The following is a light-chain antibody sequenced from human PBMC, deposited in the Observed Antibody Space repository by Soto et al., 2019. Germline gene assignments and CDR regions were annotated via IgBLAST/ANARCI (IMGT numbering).Light chain of an antibody. J-gene: IGKJ5*01. Sequence: DIVMTQSPLSLPVTPGEPASISCRSSQSLLHSDGYNYLEWYLQKTGQSPQLLIYVASNQASGVPDRFSGSGSGTDFTLKISRVEAEDVGVYYCMQARQSPITFGQGTRLEIK. CDR1: QSLLHSDGYNY. CDR2: VAS. CDR3: MQARQSPIT. V-gene: IGKV2-28*01.